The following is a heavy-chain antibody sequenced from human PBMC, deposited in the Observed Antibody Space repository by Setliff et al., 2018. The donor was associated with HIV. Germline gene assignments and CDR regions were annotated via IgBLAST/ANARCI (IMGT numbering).Heavy chain of an antibody. CDR3: AIDVPTPLSQVDY. J-gene: IGHJ4*02. V-gene: IGHV1-3*04. CDR1: GYTFTTYS. CDR2: LRTGNGDT. Sequence: GASVKVSCKVSGYTFTTYSIHWVRQAPGQRPEWMGWLRTGNGDTSYSESLQGRVTFTSDTSANTAYMELRSLKTDDTGVYYCAIDVPTPLSQVDYWGQGTLVTVSS. D-gene: IGHD4-4*01.